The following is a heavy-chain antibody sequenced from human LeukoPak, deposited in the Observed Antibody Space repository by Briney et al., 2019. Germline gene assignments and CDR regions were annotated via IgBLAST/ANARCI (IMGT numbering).Heavy chain of an antibody. CDR3: ARVRLGRDYYYMDV. J-gene: IGHJ6*03. CDR2: INHSGST. V-gene: IGHV4-34*01. CDR1: GGSFSGYY. D-gene: IGHD6-25*01. Sequence: PSETLSLTCAVYGGSFSGYYLSWIRQPPGKGLEWIGEINHSGSTNYNPSLKSRVTISVDTSKNQFSLKLSSVTAADTAVYYCARVRLGRDYYYMDVWGKGTTVTVSS.